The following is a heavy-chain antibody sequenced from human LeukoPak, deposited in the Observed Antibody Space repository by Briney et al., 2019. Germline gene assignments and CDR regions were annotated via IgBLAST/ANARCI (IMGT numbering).Heavy chain of an antibody. CDR2: IYYSGST. V-gene: IGHV4-30-4*01. Sequence: PSETLSLTSTVSGGSISSGDYYWSWIRQSPGKGLEWIGYIYYSGSTYYNPSLKSRVTISVDTSKNQFSLKLSSVTAADTAVYYCAREGDIAATGAFDYWGQGTLVAVSS. CDR1: GGSISSGDYY. D-gene: IGHD6-13*01. J-gene: IGHJ4*02. CDR3: AREGDIAATGAFDY.